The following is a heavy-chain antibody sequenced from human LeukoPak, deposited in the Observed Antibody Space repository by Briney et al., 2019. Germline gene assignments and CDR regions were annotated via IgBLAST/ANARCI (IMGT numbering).Heavy chain of an antibody. J-gene: IGHJ4*02. CDR3: ARAMRGYSYILEY. CDR1: KFLFSHFG. D-gene: IGHD5-18*01. V-gene: IGHV3-33*01. Sequence: GGSLRLSCAASKFLFSHFGMHWVRQAPGKGLEWVAVIWSDGSNRYYADSVNGRFTISRDNSKNTLYLQMNSLRAEDTAVYYCARAMRGYSYILEYWGQGTLVTVSS. CDR2: IWSDGSNR.